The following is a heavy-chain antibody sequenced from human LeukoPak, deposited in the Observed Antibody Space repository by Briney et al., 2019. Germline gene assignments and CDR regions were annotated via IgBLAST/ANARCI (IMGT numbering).Heavy chain of an antibody. J-gene: IGHJ4*02. D-gene: IGHD1-14*01. CDR2: IGTSGGRT. CDR3: AKETARPAGVFDQ. V-gene: IGHV3-23*01. CDR1: GFTFSSYA. Sequence: GGSLRLSCTASGFTFSSYAMSWVHQAPGKGLEWVSAIGTSGGRTYYADSVKGRLTISRDNSKNTLYLQMNSLRVEDTALYYCAKETARPAGVFDQWGQGTLVTVSS.